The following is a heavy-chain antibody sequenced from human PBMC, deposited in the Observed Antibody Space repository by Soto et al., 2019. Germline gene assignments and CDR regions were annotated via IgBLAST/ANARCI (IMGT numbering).Heavy chain of an antibody. CDR2: IYPGDSDT. V-gene: IGHV5-51*01. CDR3: ARLPLLDDYYYYGMDV. J-gene: IGHJ6*02. CDR1: GYSFTSYW. Sequence: GESLKISCKGSGYSFTSYWIGWVRQMPGKGLEWMGIIYPGDSDTRYSPSFQGQVTISADKSISTAYLQWSSLKASDTAMYYCARLPLLDDYYYYGMDVWGQGTTVTVSS.